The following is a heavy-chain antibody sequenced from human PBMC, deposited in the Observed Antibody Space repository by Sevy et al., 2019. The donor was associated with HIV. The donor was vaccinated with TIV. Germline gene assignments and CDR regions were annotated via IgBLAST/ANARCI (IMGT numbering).Heavy chain of an antibody. CDR3: VKKGGGGGGDH. V-gene: IGHV3-30*02. Sequence: GGSLRLSCAASGFSFSSYGMHWVRQAPGKGLEWMSYIQYDGSKKDYADSVKGRFTISRDNSKNTLYLQMNSLRVEDTAVFNSVKKGGGGGGDHWGQGTLVTVSS. J-gene: IGHJ4*02. D-gene: IGHD3-16*01. CDR2: IQYDGSKK. CDR1: GFSFSSYG.